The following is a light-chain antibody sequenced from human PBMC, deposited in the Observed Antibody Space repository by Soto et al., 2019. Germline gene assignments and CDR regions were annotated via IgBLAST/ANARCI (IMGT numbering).Light chain of an antibody. J-gene: IGKJ1*01. Sequence: AIQMTQSPSSLSASVGDRVTITCRASQDIRNELGWYQQRPGKAPKALIYSTSNLQSGVPSRFSGSGFGTDFTLTISSLQPEDFATYYCLQYRSYPRTFGQGTKVESK. V-gene: IGKV1-6*01. CDR2: STS. CDR1: QDIRNE. CDR3: LQYRSYPRT.